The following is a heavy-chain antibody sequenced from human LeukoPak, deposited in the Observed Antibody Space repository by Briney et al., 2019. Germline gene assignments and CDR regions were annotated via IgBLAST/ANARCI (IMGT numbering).Heavy chain of an antibody. J-gene: IGHJ4*01. CDR2: ISGHGYVT. CDR1: GFTHRNYC. V-gene: IGHV3-74*01. CDR3: ARYSSSSGGASYYLDY. D-gene: IGHD6-6*01. Sequence: PGGSLRLFCRGAGFTHRNYCMHGVRQVSAKRLAGVSRISGHGYVTNSADSVQGRLIISRDTAENILYLQINNLRSEDTAVYYCARYSSSSGGASYYLDYWGHGTLVTVSS.